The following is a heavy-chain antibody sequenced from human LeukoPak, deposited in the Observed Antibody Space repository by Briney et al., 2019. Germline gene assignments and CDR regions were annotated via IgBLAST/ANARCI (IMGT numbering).Heavy chain of an antibody. J-gene: IGHJ4*02. V-gene: IGHV3-7*01. CDR1: GFTFSSYA. CDR2: IKEDGSEK. CDR3: ARDPSSFRDSYDY. Sequence: GGSLRLSCAASGFTFSSYAMHWVRQAPGKGLEWVANIKEDGSEKNYVDSVKGRFTISRDNAKNLLYLQMNSLRVEDTAVYYCARDPSSFRDSYDYWGQGTLVTVSS.